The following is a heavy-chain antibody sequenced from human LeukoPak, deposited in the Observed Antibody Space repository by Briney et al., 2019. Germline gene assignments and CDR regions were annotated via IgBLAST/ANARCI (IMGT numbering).Heavy chain of an antibody. V-gene: IGHV3-23*01. D-gene: IGHD6-19*01. CDR2: IGVSGIHT. J-gene: IGHJ4*02. CDR1: GFNFRIHG. CDR3: ARGHSGWYDY. Sequence: PGGTLRLSCAASGFNFRIHGINWVRQAPGKGLEWVSAIGVSGIHTYFADSVKGRFSISRDDSRNTVYLQMNSLRAEDTAVYYCARGHSGWYDYWGQGTLVTASS.